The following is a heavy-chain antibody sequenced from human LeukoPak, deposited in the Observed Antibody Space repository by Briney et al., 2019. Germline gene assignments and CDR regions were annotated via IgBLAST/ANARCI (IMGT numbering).Heavy chain of an antibody. CDR2: IVPLVGTA. D-gene: IGHD3-22*01. V-gene: IGHV1-69*06. CDR3: VRVDFDDDHYDYRSFQY. CDR1: GYTFTSYG. Sequence: GAPVKISSKASGYTFTSYGISWVRQTPGQGLEWVGGIVPLVGTAHSAQRFSGRVTFTADKCTNTDYIERRRVRSGGTALYNCVRVDFDDDHYDYRSFQYWGQGALISVSS. J-gene: IGHJ4*02.